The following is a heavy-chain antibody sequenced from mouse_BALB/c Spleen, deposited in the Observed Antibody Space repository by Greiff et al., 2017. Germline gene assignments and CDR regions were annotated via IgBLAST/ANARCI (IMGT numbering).Heavy chain of an antibody. CDR2: ISSGGGST. V-gene: IGHV5-12-1*01. J-gene: IGHJ2*01. CDR3: ARPFYYDSPFDY. Sequence: EVHLVESGGGLVKPGGSLKLSCAASGFAFSSYDMSWVRQTPEKRLEWVAYISSGGGSTYYPDTVKGRFTISRDNAKNTLYLQMSSLKSEDTAMYYCARPFYYDSPFDYWGQGTTLTVSS. D-gene: IGHD2-4*01. CDR1: GFAFSSYD.